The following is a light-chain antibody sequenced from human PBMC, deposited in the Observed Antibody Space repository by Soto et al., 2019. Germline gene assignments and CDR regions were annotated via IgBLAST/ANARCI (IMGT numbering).Light chain of an antibody. CDR1: SSDVGSYNL. V-gene: IGLV2-23*02. J-gene: IGLJ2*01. CDR3: CSYAGSSTV. Sequence: QSALTQPASVSGSPGQSITISCTGTSSDVGSYNLVSWYQQHPGKAPKLLIYEVTERPSGVSNRFSGSKSGNTAALTISGLQAEDEADYHCCSYAGSSTVFGGGTKLTVL. CDR2: EVT.